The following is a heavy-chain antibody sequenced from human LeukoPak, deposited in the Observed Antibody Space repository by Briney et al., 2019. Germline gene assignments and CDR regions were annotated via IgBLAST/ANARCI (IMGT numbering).Heavy chain of an antibody. V-gene: IGHV4-59*07. CDR1: RDSISRYY. J-gene: IGHJ5*02. Sequence: PADPLSLMCTVARDSISRYYWRWLRQPRGKRLEWIGYIYYSGSTNYNPSLKSRVTVSVDTSKNQFSLKLSSVTAADTAVYYCARAGHCSSTSCYNWFGPWGQGTLVTVSS. CDR2: IYYSGST. CDR3: ARAGHCSSTSCYNWFGP. D-gene: IGHD2-2*01.